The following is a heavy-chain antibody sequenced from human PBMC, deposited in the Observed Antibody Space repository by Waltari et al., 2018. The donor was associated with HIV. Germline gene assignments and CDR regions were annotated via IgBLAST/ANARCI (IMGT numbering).Heavy chain of an antibody. CDR2: FYYTGSA. J-gene: IGHJ2*01. CDR3: ARHALRVGAAYWNFDL. Sequence: QLQLQESGPGLVTPSETLSLTCTVSGGSVSSSSYFRGWIRQPPGKWLEWVGRFYYTGSAYYNPALKGRVTISVDTSKNQFSLQVTSVTAADTAVYYCARHALRVGAAYWNFDLGGRGTLVTVSS. CDR1: GGSVSSSSYF. V-gene: IGHV4-39*01. D-gene: IGHD1-26*01.